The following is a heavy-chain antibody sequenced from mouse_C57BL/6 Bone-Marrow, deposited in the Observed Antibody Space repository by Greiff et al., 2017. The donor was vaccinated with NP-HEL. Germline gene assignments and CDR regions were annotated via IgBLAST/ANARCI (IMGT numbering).Heavy chain of an antibody. CDR1: GYTFTSSW. Sequence: LQQSGAELAKPGASVKLSCKASGYTFTSSWMHWVKQRPGQGLEWIGYIIPSSGYTKSNQKFRAKATLTADKTSSTAYMPVSSLAYERSSVYYCAKSVSYPDYRGQGTTLTVSS. CDR2: IIPSSGYT. V-gene: IGHV1-7*01. CDR3: AKSVSYPDY. J-gene: IGHJ2*01. D-gene: IGHD1-1*01.